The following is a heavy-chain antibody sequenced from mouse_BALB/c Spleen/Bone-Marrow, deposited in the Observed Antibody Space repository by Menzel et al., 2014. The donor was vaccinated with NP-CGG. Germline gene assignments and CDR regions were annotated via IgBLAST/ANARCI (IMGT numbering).Heavy chain of an antibody. J-gene: IGHJ2*01. CDR2: IRNKANGYTT. V-gene: IGHV7-3*02. CDR1: GFTFTDYY. Sequence: EVQRVGSGGGLVQPGGSLRLSCAPSGFTFTDYYMNWVRQPPGKALEWLGFIRNKANGYTTEYSASVKGRFTISRDNSQNILYLQMNTLRAEDSATYYCARDKGRVFFDYWGQGTTLTVSS. CDR3: ARDKGRVFFDY.